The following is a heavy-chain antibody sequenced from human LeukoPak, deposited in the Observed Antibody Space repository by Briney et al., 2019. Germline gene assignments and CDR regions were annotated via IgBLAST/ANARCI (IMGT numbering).Heavy chain of an antibody. CDR2: ISAYNGNT. Sequence: ASVKVSCKASGYTFTSYGISWVRQAPGQGLEWMGWISAYNGNTNYAQKLQGRVTMTTDTFTSTAYMELRSLRSDDTAVYYCARPYYYDSSGRAPAVYWGQGTLVTVSS. J-gene: IGHJ4*02. V-gene: IGHV1-18*01. D-gene: IGHD3-22*01. CDR3: ARPYYYDSSGRAPAVY. CDR1: GYTFTSYG.